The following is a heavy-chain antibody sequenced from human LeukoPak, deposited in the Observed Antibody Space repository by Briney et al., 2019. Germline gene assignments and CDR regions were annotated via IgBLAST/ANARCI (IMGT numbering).Heavy chain of an antibody. CDR3: ARDGSSGIFDY. D-gene: IGHD3-10*01. CDR1: GFTVSSNY. Sequence: PGGSLRLSCAASGFTVSSNYMSWVRQAPGKGLEWVSVIYSGGSTYSADSVKGRFTISRDNSKNTLYLQMNSLRAEDTAVYYCARDGSSGIFDYWGQGTLVTVSS. CDR2: IYSGGST. V-gene: IGHV3-53*01. J-gene: IGHJ4*02.